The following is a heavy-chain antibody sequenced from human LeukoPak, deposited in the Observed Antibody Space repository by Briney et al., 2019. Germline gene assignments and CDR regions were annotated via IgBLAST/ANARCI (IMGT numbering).Heavy chain of an antibody. Sequence: GGSLKLSCAASGFTFSSYAMSWVRQAPGKGLEWVSAISGSGGSTYYADSVKGRFTISRDNSKNTLYLQMNSLRAEDTAVYYCAKDVASSGAYYMDVWGKGTTVTVSS. V-gene: IGHV3-23*01. D-gene: IGHD6-19*01. J-gene: IGHJ6*03. CDR2: ISGSGGST. CDR3: AKDVASSGAYYMDV. CDR1: GFTFSSYA.